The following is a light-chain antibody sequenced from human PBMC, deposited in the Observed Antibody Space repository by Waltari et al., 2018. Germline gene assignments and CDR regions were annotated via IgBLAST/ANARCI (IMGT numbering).Light chain of an antibody. CDR2: DVT. CDR1: DSDVGIYDY. Sequence: QSALTQPASVSGSLGQSIIISCTGTDSDVGIYDYVSWYQQHTGKAPRFLIYDVTKRPAGVSARFSGSKSGKTASLTISGLQADDEADYYCSSYSSDSTPVVFGGGTRVTVL. V-gene: IGLV2-14*03. CDR3: SSYSSDSTPVV. J-gene: IGLJ2*01.